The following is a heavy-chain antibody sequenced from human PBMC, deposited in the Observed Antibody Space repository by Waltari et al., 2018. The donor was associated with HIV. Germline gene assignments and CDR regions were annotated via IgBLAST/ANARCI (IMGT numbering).Heavy chain of an antibody. CDR3: TKDQTGAADS. Sequence: EVQLLQSGGDLVQPGGSLRLSCAASGFTFRNYAMNWVRQAPGKGLEWVSSISGGGCTTYYAGSVMGRFTVSRDNSKNTLYLQMNSRRVEDTAMYYCTKDQTGAADSWGQGTQVTVPS. CDR2: ISGGGCTT. CDR1: GFTFRNYA. J-gene: IGHJ5*02. D-gene: IGHD1-1*01. V-gene: IGHV3-23*01.